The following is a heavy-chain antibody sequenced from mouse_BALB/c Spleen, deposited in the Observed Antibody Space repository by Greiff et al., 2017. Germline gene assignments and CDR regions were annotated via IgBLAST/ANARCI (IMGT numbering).Heavy chain of an antibody. V-gene: IGHV7-3*02. CDR1: GFTFTDYY. J-gene: IGHJ1*01. D-gene: IGHD1-1*01. CDR3: ARGYYGSSHWYFDV. Sequence: EVKVVESGGGLVQPGGSLRLSCATSGFTFTDYYMSWVRQPPGKALEWLGFIRNKANGYTTEYSASVKGRFTISSDNSQSILYLQMNTLRAEDSATYYCARGYYGSSHWYFDVWGSGTTVTVSS. CDR2: IRNKANGYTT.